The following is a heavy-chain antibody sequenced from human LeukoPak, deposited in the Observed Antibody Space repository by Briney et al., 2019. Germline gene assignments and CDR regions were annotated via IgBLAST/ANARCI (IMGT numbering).Heavy chain of an antibody. V-gene: IGHV3-7*01. Sequence: HPGGSLRLSCAASGFTFSSYWMSWVRQAPGKGLERVANIKQDGSEKYYVDSVKGRFTISRDNAKNSLYLQMNSLRAEDTAVYYCARNIESIAAAGRRYFQHWGQGTLVTVSS. CDR3: ARNIESIAAAGRRYFQH. D-gene: IGHD6-13*01. CDR1: GFTFSSYW. CDR2: IKQDGSEK. J-gene: IGHJ1*01.